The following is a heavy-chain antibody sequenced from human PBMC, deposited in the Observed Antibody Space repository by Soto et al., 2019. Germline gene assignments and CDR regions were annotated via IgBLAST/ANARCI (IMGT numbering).Heavy chain of an antibody. J-gene: IGHJ4*02. D-gene: IGHD2-21*02. CDR2: IYYSGST. CDR3: ARQRTSVVTQAYFDV. V-gene: IGHV4-39*01. CDR1: GDSISSGRYY. Sequence: PLATLSLPCTFTGDSISSGRYYLGWVRPPPGKGLEWVGSIYYSGSTYNNPSLRSRVSMSIDTSKDQFSLKLKSVTAADTALYFCARQRTSVVTQAYFDVWGPGSLVTVSS.